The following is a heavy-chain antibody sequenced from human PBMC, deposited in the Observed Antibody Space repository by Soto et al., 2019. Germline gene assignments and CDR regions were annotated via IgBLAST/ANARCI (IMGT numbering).Heavy chain of an antibody. J-gene: IGHJ4*02. CDR3: ASSHYYDSSGYYYSGYYFDY. CDR2: IIPILGIA. CDR1: GGTFSSYT. Sequence: QVQLVQSGADVKKPGSSVKVSCKASGGTFSSYTISWVRQAPGQGLEWMGRIIPILGIANYAQKFQGRVTITADKSTSTAYMELSSLRSEDTAVYYCASSHYYDSSGYYYSGYYFDYWGQGTLVTVSS. D-gene: IGHD3-22*01. V-gene: IGHV1-69*02.